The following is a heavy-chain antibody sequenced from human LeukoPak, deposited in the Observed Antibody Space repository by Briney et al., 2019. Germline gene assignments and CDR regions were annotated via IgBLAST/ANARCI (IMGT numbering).Heavy chain of an antibody. D-gene: IGHD6-19*01. J-gene: IGHJ4*02. CDR1: GYTFTGYY. CDR3: ASIREYSSGWSPGDY. V-gene: IGHV1-2*02. CDR2: INPNSGGT. Sequence: GASVKVSCKASGYTFTGYYMHWVRQAPGQGLEWMGWINPNSGGTNYAQKFQGRVTMTRDTPISTAYMELSRLRSDDTAVYYCASIREYSSGWSPGDYWGQGTLVTVSS.